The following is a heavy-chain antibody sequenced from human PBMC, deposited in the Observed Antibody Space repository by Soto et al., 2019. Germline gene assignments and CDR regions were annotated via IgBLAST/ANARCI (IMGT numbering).Heavy chain of an antibody. Sequence: VASVKVSCKASGYTFTGYAIHWVRQAPGQRLEWMGWINGGNGDTKYSQEFQGRVTITRDTSASTAYMELTSLGSEDTAIYHCARGYCSSTSCQYYFDYWGQGTLVTVSS. D-gene: IGHD2-2*01. J-gene: IGHJ4*02. CDR1: GYTFTGYA. CDR2: INGGNGDT. CDR3: ARGYCSSTSCQYYFDY. V-gene: IGHV1-3*03.